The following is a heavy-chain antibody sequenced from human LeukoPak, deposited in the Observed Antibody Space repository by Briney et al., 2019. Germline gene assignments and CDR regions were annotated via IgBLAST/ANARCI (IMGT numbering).Heavy chain of an antibody. D-gene: IGHD3-10*01. CDR3: ARMGLYYYGFGEWNWFDP. J-gene: IGHJ5*02. CDR2: INHSGST. V-gene: IGHV4-34*01. CDR1: GGSFSGYY. Sequence: SETLSLTCAVDGGSFSGYYWSWIRQPPGKGLEWIGEINHSGSTNYNPSLKSRVTISVDTSKNQFSLKLSSVTAADTAVYYCARMGLYYYGFGEWNWFDPWGQGTLVTVSS.